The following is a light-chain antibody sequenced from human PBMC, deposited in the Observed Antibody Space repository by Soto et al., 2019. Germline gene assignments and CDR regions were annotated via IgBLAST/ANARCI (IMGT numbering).Light chain of an antibody. J-gene: IGLJ2*01. CDR3: SSYAGSNNLHVL. CDR1: SRDVGGYNY. CDR2: EVS. V-gene: IGLV2-8*01. Sequence: QSVLTQPASVSGSPGQSITISCTGTSRDVGGYNYVSWHQQHPGKAPKVIITEVSNRPSGVPDRFSGSKSGNTASLTVSGLQAEDEADYYCSSYAGSNNLHVLFGGGTKLTVL.